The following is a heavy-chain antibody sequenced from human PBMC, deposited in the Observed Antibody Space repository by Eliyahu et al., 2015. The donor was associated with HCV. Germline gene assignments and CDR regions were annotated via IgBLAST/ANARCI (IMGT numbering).Heavy chain of an antibody. CDR2: IWYDGSNK. D-gene: IGHD3-10*01. V-gene: IGHV3-33*01. CDR1: GFTFSTFG. J-gene: IGHJ6*02. CDR3: ARGLLGRFGDLPVDV. Sequence: QVQLVESGGGVVQPGRSLRLSCAASGFTFSTFGMHWVRQAPGKGLEWVAVIWYDGSNKHYADSVKGRFTITRDNSKNTVYLQMNSLRAEDTAVYYCARGLLGRFGDLPVDVWGQGTTVTVSS.